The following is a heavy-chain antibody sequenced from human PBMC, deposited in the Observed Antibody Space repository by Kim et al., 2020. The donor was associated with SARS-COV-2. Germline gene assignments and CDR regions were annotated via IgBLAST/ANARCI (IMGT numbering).Heavy chain of an antibody. D-gene: IGHD2-2*01. J-gene: IGHJ5*02. Sequence: KGRFTISRDNAKNSLYLQMNSLRAEDTAVYYCARYLIKIGVVPVGWFDPWGQGTLVTVSS. V-gene: IGHV3-11*01. CDR3: ARYLIKIGVVPVGWFDP.